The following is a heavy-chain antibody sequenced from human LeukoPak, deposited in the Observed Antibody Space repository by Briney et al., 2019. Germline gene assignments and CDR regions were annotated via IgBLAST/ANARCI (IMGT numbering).Heavy chain of an antibody. Sequence: ASVKVSCKASGYTFTGYYMHWVRQAPGQGLEWMGWINPNSGGTNYAQKFQGRVTMTRDTSISTAYMELSRLRSDDTAVYYCARDPQYYYDSSGSHFDYWGQGTLVTVSS. CDR3: ARDPQYYYDSSGSHFDY. V-gene: IGHV1-2*02. CDR2: INPNSGGT. CDR1: GYTFTGYY. D-gene: IGHD3-22*01. J-gene: IGHJ4*02.